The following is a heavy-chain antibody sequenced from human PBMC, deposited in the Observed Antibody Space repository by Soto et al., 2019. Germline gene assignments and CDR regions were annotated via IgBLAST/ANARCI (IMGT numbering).Heavy chain of an antibody. CDR3: AMGNCSSTSCPDPLDY. D-gene: IGHD2-2*01. CDR2: IYYSGST. J-gene: IGHJ4*02. Sequence: PSETLSLTCTVSGGSISSYYWSWIRQPPGKGLEWIGYIYYSGSTNYNPSLKSRVTISVDTSKNQFSLKLSSVTAADTAVYYFAMGNCSSTSCPDPLDYWGQGTLVTVSS. CDR1: GGSISSYY. V-gene: IGHV4-59*01.